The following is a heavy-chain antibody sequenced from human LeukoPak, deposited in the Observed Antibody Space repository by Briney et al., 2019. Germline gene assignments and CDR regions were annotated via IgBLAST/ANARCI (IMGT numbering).Heavy chain of an antibody. CDR2: ITSDGGTT. V-gene: IGHV3-23*01. CDR1: RFTFSSNA. D-gene: IGHD6-6*01. Sequence: GGSLRLSCAASRFTFSSNAMSWVRQAPGKGLEWVSAITSDGGTTFHADSVKGRFTISRDNSKNTLYLQISSLRAEDTAVYYCASRGSTSSQYYWGQGTLVTVSS. CDR3: ASRGSTSSQYY. J-gene: IGHJ4*02.